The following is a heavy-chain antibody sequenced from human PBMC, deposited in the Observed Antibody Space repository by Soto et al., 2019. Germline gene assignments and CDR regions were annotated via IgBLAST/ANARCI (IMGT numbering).Heavy chain of an antibody. CDR1: GGTFSSYA. Sequence: GASVKVSCKASGGTFSSYAISWVRQAPGQGLEWMGGIIPIFGTANYAQKFQGRVTITADESTSTAYMELSSLRSEDTAVYYCARYGSGSYSHYYYYYGMDVWGQGTTVTVSS. CDR2: IIPIFGTA. CDR3: ARYGSGSYSHYYYYYGMDV. J-gene: IGHJ6*02. D-gene: IGHD3-10*01. V-gene: IGHV1-69*13.